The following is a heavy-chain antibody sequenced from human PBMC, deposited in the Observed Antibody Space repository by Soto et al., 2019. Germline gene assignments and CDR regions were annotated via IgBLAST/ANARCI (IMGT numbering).Heavy chain of an antibody. CDR1: GGTFSRHA. Sequence: QVQLVQSGAEVRKPGSSVKVSCKASGGTFSRHAISWVRQAPGQGLEWMGGIIPIFGTANHAQKFQGRVTIIADESTSTVYMELSSLRSDDTAVYYCAREAPYSSSSDYWGQGTLVTVSS. D-gene: IGHD6-13*01. V-gene: IGHV1-69*01. CDR2: IIPIFGTA. J-gene: IGHJ4*02. CDR3: AREAPYSSSSDY.